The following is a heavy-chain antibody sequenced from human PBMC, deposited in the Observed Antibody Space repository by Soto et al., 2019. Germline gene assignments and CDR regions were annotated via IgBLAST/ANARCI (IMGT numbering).Heavy chain of an antibody. CDR1: VYTFTSYG. CDR2: INAANGDT. J-gene: IGHJ5*02. CDR3: VRRHVSATGIDWFDP. D-gene: IGHD6-13*01. V-gene: IGHV1-3*01. Sequence: ASVKVSCKSSVYTFTSYGIHWVRQAPGQRLEWMGWINAANGDTKYSPNFQGRVTITRDTSASTAYMELSSLRSEDTAVYYCVRRHVSATGIDWFDPWGPGTLVTVSS.